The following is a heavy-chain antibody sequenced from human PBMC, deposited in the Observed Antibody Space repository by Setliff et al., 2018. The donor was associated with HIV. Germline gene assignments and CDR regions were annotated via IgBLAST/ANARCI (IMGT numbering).Heavy chain of an antibody. Sequence: SVKVSFKASGGTFGSYAISWVRQAPGQGLEWLGGNIPMFGTVSYAQKFQGRVTITTDESTSTAYMDLSSLRYEDTAIYYCARGEVIIDSYYYMNVWGKGTTVTVSS. CDR3: ARGEVIIDSYYYMNV. CDR2: NIPMFGTV. V-gene: IGHV1-69*05. J-gene: IGHJ6*03. CDR1: GGTFGSYA.